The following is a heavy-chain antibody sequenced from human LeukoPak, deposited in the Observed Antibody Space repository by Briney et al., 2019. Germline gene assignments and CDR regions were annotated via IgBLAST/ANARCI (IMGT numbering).Heavy chain of an antibody. J-gene: IGHJ6*02. D-gene: IGHD5-12*01. CDR3: ARGGGSGYDLVDGYYYYGMDV. CDR1: GGSISSGGYS. V-gene: IGHV4-30-2*01. Sequence: SQTLSLTCAVSGGSISSGGYSWSWIRQPPGKGLEWIGYIYHSGSTYYNPSLKSRVTISVDRSKNQFSLKLSSVTAADTAVYYCARGGGSGYDLVDGYYYYGMDVWGQGTTVTVSS. CDR2: IYHSGST.